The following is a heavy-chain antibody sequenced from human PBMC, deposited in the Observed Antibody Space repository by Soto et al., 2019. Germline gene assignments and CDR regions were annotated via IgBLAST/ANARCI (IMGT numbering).Heavy chain of an antibody. CDR1: GGSFSGYY. V-gene: IGHV4-34*01. J-gene: IGHJ5*02. CDR3: ARVKSSSWYRGWFDP. Sequence: SLTCAVYGGSFSGYYWSWIRQPPGKGLEWIGEINHSGSTNYNPSLKSRVTISVDTSKNQFSLKLSSVTAADTAVYYCARVKSSSWYRGWFDPWGQGTLVTAPQ. D-gene: IGHD6-13*01. CDR2: INHSGST.